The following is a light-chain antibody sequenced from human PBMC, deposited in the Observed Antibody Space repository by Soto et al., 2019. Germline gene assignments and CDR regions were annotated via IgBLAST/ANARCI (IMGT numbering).Light chain of an antibody. CDR1: QDIRSS. CDR3: QHYDTKPPSVT. V-gene: IGKV3-20*01. J-gene: IGKJ3*01. Sequence: EIVWTPCPATLSLSHGERVTLSCRASQDIRSSLAWYQQKPGQAPRLLIYGASDRTTGTPDRFSGSGSGTDFTLTIGRLYPEDFAVYYCQHYDTKPPSVTFGPGTKVDIK. CDR2: GAS.